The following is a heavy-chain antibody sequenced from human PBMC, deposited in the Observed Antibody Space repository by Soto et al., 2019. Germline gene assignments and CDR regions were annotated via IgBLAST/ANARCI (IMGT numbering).Heavy chain of an antibody. CDR2: VNPSGGHT. CDR3: ARGGHVVVVTAALDY. V-gene: IGHV1-46*01. CDR1: GDTFTDYY. Sequence: QVQLVQSGVEVKKPGASVKVSCNASGDTFTDYYIHWVRQAPGQGLEWMGTVNPSGGHTTYAQHFLGRMTMTRDTSTSTLYMELTSLTSEDTAVYYCARGGHVVVVTAALDYWGQGTLVTVSS. D-gene: IGHD2-21*02. J-gene: IGHJ4*02.